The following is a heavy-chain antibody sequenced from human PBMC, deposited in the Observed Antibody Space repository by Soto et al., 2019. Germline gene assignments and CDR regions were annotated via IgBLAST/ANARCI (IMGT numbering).Heavy chain of an antibody. CDR3: SREDGVVGSASAFDH. CDR2: INGRSNYV. V-gene: IGHV3-21*01. Sequence: EVQVVEYGGGLVKPGGSLILSCVFSGFTFSTYTMNWVRQAPGKGLEWVSSINGRSNYVYYADSVKGRFTISRDNAKNSLYLQMNRLRAEDTAIYYCSREDGVVGSASAFDHWGLGTLVTVSS. CDR1: GFTFSTYT. J-gene: IGHJ4*02. D-gene: IGHD1-26*01.